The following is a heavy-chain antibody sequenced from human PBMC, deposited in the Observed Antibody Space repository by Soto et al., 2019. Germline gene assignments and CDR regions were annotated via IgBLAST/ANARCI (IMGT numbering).Heavy chain of an antibody. J-gene: IGHJ6*03. V-gene: IGHV3-48*01. Sequence: GGSLRLSCAASGFTFSSYSMNWVRQAPGKGLEWVSYISSSSSTIYYADSVKGRFTISRDNAKNSLYLQMNSLTAADTAVYYCARKLGYSYGNGANYYYYYMDVWGKGTTVTVSS. CDR1: GFTFSSYS. CDR3: ARKLGYSYGNGANYYYYYMDV. D-gene: IGHD5-18*01. CDR2: ISSSSSTI.